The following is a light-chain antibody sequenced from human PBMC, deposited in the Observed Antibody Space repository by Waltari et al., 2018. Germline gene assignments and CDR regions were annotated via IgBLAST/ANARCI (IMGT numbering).Light chain of an antibody. J-gene: IGKJ2*01. CDR3: QQYNNWLYT. Sequence: ERVMTQSPATLSVSPGETATLSCRASQSASTNLAWYQQKAGQAPRRLIYDASIRATGVPARCSGSGAGTEFTLTITGLQSEDFAVYYCQQYNNWLYTFGQGTKLEIK. CDR2: DAS. V-gene: IGKV3-15*01. CDR1: QSASTN.